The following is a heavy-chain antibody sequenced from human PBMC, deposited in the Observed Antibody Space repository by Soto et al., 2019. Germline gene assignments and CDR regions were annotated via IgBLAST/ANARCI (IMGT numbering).Heavy chain of an antibody. CDR2: IYHSGST. V-gene: IGHV4-4*02. J-gene: IGHJ6*02. Sequence: QVQLQESGPGLVKPSGTLSLTCAVSGGSISSSNWWSWVRQPPGKGLEWIGEIYHSGSTNYNPSLMSGVTISVEKSKNQFSLKLSSVTAADTAVYYCARGNTMVFYYGMDVWGQGTTVAVSS. D-gene: IGHD3-10*01. CDR3: ARGNTMVFYYGMDV. CDR1: GGSISSSNW.